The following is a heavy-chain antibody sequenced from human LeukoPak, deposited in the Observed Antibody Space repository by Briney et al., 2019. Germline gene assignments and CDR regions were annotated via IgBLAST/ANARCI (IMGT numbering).Heavy chain of an antibody. CDR2: ISSSGSTI. Sequence: GGSLRLSCAASGFTFSSYEMNWVRQAPGKGLEWVSYISSSGSTIYYADSVKGRFTTSRDTAKNSLYLQMNSLRAEDTAVYYCARDGNSIVGATTRNYWGQGTLVTVSS. CDR3: ARDGNSIVGATTRNY. CDR1: GFTFSSYE. V-gene: IGHV3-48*03. J-gene: IGHJ4*02. D-gene: IGHD1-26*01.